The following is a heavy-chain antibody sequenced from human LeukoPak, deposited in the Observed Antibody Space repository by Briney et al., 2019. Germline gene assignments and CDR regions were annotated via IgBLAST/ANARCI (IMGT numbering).Heavy chain of an antibody. CDR2: IIPILCIA. V-gene: IGHV1-69*04. J-gene: IGHJ4*02. D-gene: IGHD3-22*01. CDR1: GGTFSSYA. CDR3: ARDYDSSGYYYAGFDY. Sequence: SVKVSCKASGGTFSSYAISWVRQAPGQGLEWMGRIIPILCIANYAQKFQGRVTITADKSTSTAYMELSSLRSEDTAVYYCARDYDSSGYYYAGFDYWGQGTLVTVSS.